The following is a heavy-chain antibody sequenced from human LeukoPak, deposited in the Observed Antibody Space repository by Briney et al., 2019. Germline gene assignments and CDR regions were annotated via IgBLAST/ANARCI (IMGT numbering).Heavy chain of an antibody. CDR1: GVSISSYY. V-gene: IGHV4-4*07. CDR3: TKSDGSGLIRI. CDR2: IYTSGST. D-gene: IGHD3-22*01. J-gene: IGHJ3*02. Sequence: SQTLSLTCTVSGVSISSYYWSWIRQAAGKGLEWIGRIYTSGSTNYNPSLKSRVTMSVDTSKNQFSLKLSSVTAADTAVYYCTKSDGSGLIRICGRGTMVTVSS.